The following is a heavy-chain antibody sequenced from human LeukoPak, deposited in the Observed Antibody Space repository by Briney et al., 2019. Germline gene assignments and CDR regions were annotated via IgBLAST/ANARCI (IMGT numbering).Heavy chain of an antibody. V-gene: IGHV3-23*01. D-gene: IGHD1-26*01. CDR2: MALSGGPT. CDR1: GFTFSAYA. J-gene: IGHJ5*02. CDR3: TRDFSLVVGASDS. Sequence: GGSLRLSCAASGFTFSAYAMAWVRRAPGRGLEWVSTMALSGGPTHYTDSVKGRFTISRDDSKNTLYLHINSLRPEDTAVYYCTRDFSLVVGASDSWGQGTLVIVSS.